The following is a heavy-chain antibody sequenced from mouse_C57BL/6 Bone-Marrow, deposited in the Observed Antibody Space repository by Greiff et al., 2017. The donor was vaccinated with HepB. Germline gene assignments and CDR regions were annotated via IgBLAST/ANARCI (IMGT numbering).Heavy chain of an antibody. CDR1: GYTFTSYW. CDR2: IYPGNSDT. CDR3: TRSHFYYYGSTLN. V-gene: IGHV1-5*01. J-gene: IGHJ3*01. D-gene: IGHD1-1*01. Sequence: EVQLQQSGTVLARPGASVKMSCKTSGYTFTSYWMHWVKQRPGQGLEWIGAIYPGNSDTSYNQKFKGKAKLTAVTSASTAYMELTSLTNEDSAVYYCTRSHFYYYGSTLNWGQGTLVTVSA.